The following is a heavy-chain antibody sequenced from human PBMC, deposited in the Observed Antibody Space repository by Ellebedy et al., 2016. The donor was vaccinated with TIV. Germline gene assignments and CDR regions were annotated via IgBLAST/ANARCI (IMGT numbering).Heavy chain of an antibody. CDR2: ISSSGRTN. CDR1: GFTFSDYY. CDR3: ATAHFWSGYLN. Sequence: GESLKISCAASGFTFSDYYMSWIRQAPGRGLEWLSYISSSGRTNYYVDSVKGRFTISRDSAKNSLFLQMNSLRAEDTAVYYCATAHFWSGYLNWGQGTLVTVSS. V-gene: IGHV3-11*01. J-gene: IGHJ4*02. D-gene: IGHD3-3*02.